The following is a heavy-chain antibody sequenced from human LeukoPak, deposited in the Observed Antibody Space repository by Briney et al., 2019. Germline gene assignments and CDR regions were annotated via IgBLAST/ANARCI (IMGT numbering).Heavy chain of an antibody. D-gene: IGHD3-10*01. Sequence: SETLSLTCTVSTGAISGYYWSWIRQPPGKGLEWIGYIYYSGSTNYNPSLQSRVTISVDTSNNQFSLRLRSVTDADTAVYYCVRQRGRRVWFDPWGQGTLVTVSS. CDR2: IYYSGST. CDR3: VRQRGRRVWFDP. CDR1: TGAISGYY. V-gene: IGHV4-59*08. J-gene: IGHJ5*02.